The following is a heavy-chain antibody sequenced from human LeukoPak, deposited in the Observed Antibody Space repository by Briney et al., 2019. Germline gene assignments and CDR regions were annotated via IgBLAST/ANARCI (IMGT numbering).Heavy chain of an antibody. CDR1: GGSISSYY. CDR3: ARQYRCRPYYYGMDV. Sequence: PSETLSLTCTVSGGSISSYYWSWVRQPPGKGLEWIGYIYYSGSTNYNPSLRSRGTISVDTSKTQSSLKLSSVTAADTAVYYCARQYRCRPYYYGMDVWGKGTTVTVSS. V-gene: IGHV4-59*01. D-gene: IGHD2-2*01. CDR2: IYYSGST. J-gene: IGHJ6*04.